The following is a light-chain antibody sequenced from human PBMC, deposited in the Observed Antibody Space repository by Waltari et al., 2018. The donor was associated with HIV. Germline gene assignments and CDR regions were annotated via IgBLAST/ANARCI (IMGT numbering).Light chain of an antibody. CDR1: QSISNW. V-gene: IGKV1-5*03. J-gene: IGKJ1*01. CDR2: KAS. Sequence: DIQMTHSPSTLSASVGDRITITCRASQSISNWLAWYQQKPGKAPKLLIYKASSLESGVPSRFSGSGSGTEFTLTISSLQPDDFATYYCQQYNSYSRTFGQGTKVEIK. CDR3: QQYNSYSRT.